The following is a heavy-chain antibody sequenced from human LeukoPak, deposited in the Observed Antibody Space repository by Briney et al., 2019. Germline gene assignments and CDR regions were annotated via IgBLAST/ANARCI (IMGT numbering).Heavy chain of an antibody. CDR3: ARDGGWPADQHYFDY. CDR2: ISAYNGNT. J-gene: IGHJ4*02. Sequence: ASVKVSCKASGYTFTSYGISWVRQAPGQGLEWMGWISAYNGNTNYAQKLRDRVTMTTDTSTSTAYMELRSLRSDDTAVYYCARDGGWPADQHYFDYWGQGTLVTVSS. V-gene: IGHV1-18*01. CDR1: GYTFTSYG. D-gene: IGHD2-2*01.